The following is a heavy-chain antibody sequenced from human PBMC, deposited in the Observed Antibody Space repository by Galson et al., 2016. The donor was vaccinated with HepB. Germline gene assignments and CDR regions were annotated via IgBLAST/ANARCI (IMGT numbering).Heavy chain of an antibody. Sequence: SLRLSCAASGFTFSSYGMAWVRQAPGKGLEWVAVIWYNGKNRYYRDSVKGRFTISRDNSNNTLSLQMNRLRAEDTAIYYCARDGKSRWNDGAFDIWGQGTMVTVSS. J-gene: IGHJ3*02. CDR2: IWYNGKNR. CDR3: ARDGKSRWNDGAFDI. CDR1: GFTFSSYG. D-gene: IGHD1-1*01. V-gene: IGHV3-33*01.